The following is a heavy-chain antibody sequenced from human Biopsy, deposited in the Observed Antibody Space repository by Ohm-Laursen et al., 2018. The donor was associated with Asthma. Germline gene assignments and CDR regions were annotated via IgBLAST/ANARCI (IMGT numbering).Heavy chain of an antibody. D-gene: IGHD3-3*01. CDR3: AKERYYNFWSGYPI. CDR1: GFSFNSYG. V-gene: IGHV3-30*18. CDR2: MSFDGRQT. Sequence: SSLRLSCAAPGFSFNSYGMHWVRQAPGKGLEWVAVMSFDGRQTYYADSVKGRFTISRDNSKSTLYLQMNSLRAEDTAVYYCAKERYYNFWSGYPIWGQGTMVTVSS. J-gene: IGHJ3*02.